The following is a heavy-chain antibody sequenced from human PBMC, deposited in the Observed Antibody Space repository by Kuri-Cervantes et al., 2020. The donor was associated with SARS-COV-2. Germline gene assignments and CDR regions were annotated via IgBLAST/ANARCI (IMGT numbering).Heavy chain of an antibody. J-gene: IGHJ3*01. CDR3: ARDHCSSTSCYL. D-gene: IGHD2-2*01. CDR1: GFTFSSYG. V-gene: IGHV3-21*01. CDR2: ISSSSSYI. Sequence: GGSLRLSCAASGFTFSSYGMHWVRQAPGKGLEWVSSISSSSSYIYYADSVKGRFTISRDNAKNSLYLQMNSLRAEDTAVYYCARDHCSSTSCYLWGQGTMVTVSS.